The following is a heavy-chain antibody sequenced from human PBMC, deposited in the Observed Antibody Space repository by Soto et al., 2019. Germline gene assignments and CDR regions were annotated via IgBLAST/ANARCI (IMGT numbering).Heavy chain of an antibody. CDR3: ARLQLVQKVIDY. J-gene: IGHJ4*02. V-gene: IGHV4-59*01. CDR2: IFYSGGT. CDR1: GDSISTYY. Sequence: SETLSLTCTVSGDSISTYYWSWIRQPPGKGLQWIGYIFYSGGTAYDPSLKSRVTISLDMSKKQISLKLSSVTTADTATYFCARLQLVQKVIDYWGQGTLVTVSS. D-gene: IGHD1-1*01.